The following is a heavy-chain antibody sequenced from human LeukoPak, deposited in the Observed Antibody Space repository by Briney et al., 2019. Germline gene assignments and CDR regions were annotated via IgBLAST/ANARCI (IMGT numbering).Heavy chain of an antibody. V-gene: IGHV3-74*01. J-gene: IGHJ4*02. CDR2: INSDGKST. CDR1: GFTFTSYW. CDR3: AISLTRTSDY. D-gene: IGHD1-7*01. Sequence: GGSLRLSCAASGFTFTSYWMHWVRQGPGKGLVWVSRINSDGKSTTYADSVKGRFTISRDNTENTLYLEMNSLRAEDTAVYYCAISLTRTSDYWGQGTLVTVSS.